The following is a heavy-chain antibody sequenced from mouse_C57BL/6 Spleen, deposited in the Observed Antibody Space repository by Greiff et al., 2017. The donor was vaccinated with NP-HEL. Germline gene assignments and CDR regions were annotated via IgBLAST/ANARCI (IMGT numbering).Heavy chain of an antibody. CDR2: FHPYNDDT. CDR3: ARHNYDYGTTGAWFAY. CDR1: GYTFTTYP. Sequence: VKLVESGAELVKPGASVKMSCKASGYTFTTYPIEWMKQNHGKSLEWIGNFHPYNDDTKYNEKFKGKATLTVEKSSSTVYLELSRLTSDDSAVYYCARHNYDYGTTGAWFAYWGQGTLVTVSA. V-gene: IGHV1-47*01. J-gene: IGHJ3*01. D-gene: IGHD2-4*01.